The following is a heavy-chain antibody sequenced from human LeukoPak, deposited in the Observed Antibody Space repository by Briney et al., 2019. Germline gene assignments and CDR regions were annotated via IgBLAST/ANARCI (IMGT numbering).Heavy chain of an antibody. CDR1: GGSVTSGNYY. CDR2: IYTNGGA. D-gene: IGHD6-6*01. Sequence: SQTLSLTCTVSGGSVTSGNYYWNWIRQPAGKGLEWIGRIYTNGGASYNPSLKSRVTISVDTSKNQFSLKLSSVTAADTAVYYCAREEYSSSSVDYWGQGTLVTVSS. V-gene: IGHV4-61*02. CDR3: AREEYSSSSVDY. J-gene: IGHJ4*02.